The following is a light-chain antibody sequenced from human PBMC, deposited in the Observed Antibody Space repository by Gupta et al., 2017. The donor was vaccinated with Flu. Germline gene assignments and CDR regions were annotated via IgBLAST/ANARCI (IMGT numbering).Light chain of an antibody. Sequence: PATLSVSPGERAPLSCRASQSIRRNLDWYQQKPGQPPRRLIYDASTRGTGFPARFSGSGSGTEFTLTISSLQSEDFAVYYCKQEHNWPQTFGQGTKVEI. V-gene: IGKV3-15*01. J-gene: IGKJ2*01. CDR1: QSIRRN. CDR3: KQEHNWPQT. CDR2: DAS.